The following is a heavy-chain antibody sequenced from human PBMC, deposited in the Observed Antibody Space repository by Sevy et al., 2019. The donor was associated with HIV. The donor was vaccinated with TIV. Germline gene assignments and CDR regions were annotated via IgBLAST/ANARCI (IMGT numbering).Heavy chain of an antibody. V-gene: IGHV3-30*18. CDR1: GFTFSSYG. D-gene: IGHD1-26*01. CDR3: AKDAYSGSYYVDY. J-gene: IGHJ4*02. Sequence: GGSLRLSCAASGFTFSSYGMHWVRQAPGKGLEWVAVISYDGSNKYYADSVKGRFTISRDNSKNTLYLQMNSLRAGDTAVYYCAKDAYSGSYYVDYWGQGTLVTVSS. CDR2: ISYDGSNK.